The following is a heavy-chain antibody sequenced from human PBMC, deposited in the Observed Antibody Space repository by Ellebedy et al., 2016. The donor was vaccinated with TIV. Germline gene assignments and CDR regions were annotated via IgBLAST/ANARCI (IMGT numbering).Heavy chain of an antibody. CDR3: ATTHHYDTSGRYWYFDL. V-gene: IGHV3-30*03. D-gene: IGHD3-22*01. CDR2: ISYDGRSK. J-gene: IGHJ2*01. CDR1: GFTFIAYG. Sequence: PGGSLRLSCAASGFTFIAYGMHWVRQAPGKGLEWVAVISYDGRSKYYADSVKGRFTISRDNSKNTVYMQMNSLRAEDTAVYYCATTHHYDTSGRYWYFDLWGRGTLVTVFS.